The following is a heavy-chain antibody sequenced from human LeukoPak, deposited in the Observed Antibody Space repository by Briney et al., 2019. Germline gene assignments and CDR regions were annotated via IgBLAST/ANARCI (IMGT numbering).Heavy chain of an antibody. V-gene: IGHV4-39*01. D-gene: IGHD5-12*01. Sequence: PSETLSLTCTVSGGSISSSSYYWGWIRQPPGKGLGWIGSIYYSGSTYYNPSLKSRVTISVDTSKNQFSLKLSSVTAADTAVYYCARQNSGYDDYWGQGTLVTVSS. CDR2: IYYSGST. CDR1: GGSISSSSYY. J-gene: IGHJ4*02. CDR3: ARQNSGYDDY.